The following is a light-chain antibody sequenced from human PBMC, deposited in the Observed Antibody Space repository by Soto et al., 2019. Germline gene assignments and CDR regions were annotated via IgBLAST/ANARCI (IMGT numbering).Light chain of an antibody. CDR1: QSVSSY. Sequence: EIGLTQSPSTLSLSPGERATLSCRASQSVSSYLAWYQQKPGQAPRLLIYDASSRATGIPDRFSGSGSGTDFTLTISRLEPEDFAVYYCQQYGSSGTFGQGTKVDIK. CDR2: DAS. V-gene: IGKV3-20*01. J-gene: IGKJ1*01. CDR3: QQYGSSGT.